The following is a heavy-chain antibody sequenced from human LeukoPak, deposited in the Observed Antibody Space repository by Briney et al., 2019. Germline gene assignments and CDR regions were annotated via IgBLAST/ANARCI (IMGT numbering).Heavy chain of an antibody. D-gene: IGHD6-13*01. Sequence: GGSLRLSCAVSGFSVSGYWMTWVRQAPGKGLEWVANIKQDGREKNYVDSVKGRFTISRDNAESSLFLQMNSLRVEDTAVYYCAREWQGGIAAAGTRIEGDYWGQGTLVAVSS. CDR2: IKQDGREK. V-gene: IGHV3-7*01. J-gene: IGHJ4*02. CDR1: GFSVSGYW. CDR3: AREWQGGIAAAGTRIEGDY.